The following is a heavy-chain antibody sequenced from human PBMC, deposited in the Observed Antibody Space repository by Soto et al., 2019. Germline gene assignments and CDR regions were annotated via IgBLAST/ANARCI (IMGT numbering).Heavy chain of an antibody. V-gene: IGHV3-13*01. J-gene: IGHJ6*02. CDR1: GFTFSSYD. Sequence: GGSLRLSCAASGFTFSSYDMHWVRQATGKGLEWVSAIGTAGDTYYPGSVKGRFTISRENAKNSLYLQMNSLRAEDTAVYYCARVSRGNGGLRWSLYYYYGMDVWGQGTTVTVSS. CDR3: ARVSRGNGGLRWSLYYYYGMDV. CDR2: IGTAGDT. D-gene: IGHD4-17*01.